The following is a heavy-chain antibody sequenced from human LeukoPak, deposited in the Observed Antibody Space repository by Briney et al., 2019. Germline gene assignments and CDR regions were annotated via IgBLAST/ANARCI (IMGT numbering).Heavy chain of an antibody. CDR2: MNPNRGDT. J-gene: IGHJ4*02. CDR1: GYTFIGYY. Sequence: ASVKVYCKASGYTFIGYYIHWMRQAPGQGLEWMGWMNPNRGDTSYAQKFQGRVTMTRDTPINTAYMELSGLTSDDTAVYYCXXXXXDCSDTGCYVDYWGQGTLVTVSS. V-gene: IGHV1-2*02. D-gene: IGHD2-15*01. CDR3: XXXXXDCSDTGCYVDY.